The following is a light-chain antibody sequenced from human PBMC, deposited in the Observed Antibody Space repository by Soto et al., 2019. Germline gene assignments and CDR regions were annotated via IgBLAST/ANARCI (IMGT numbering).Light chain of an antibody. V-gene: IGKV3-11*01. Sequence: EIVLTQSPATLSLSPGERATLSCRASQSVSSYLAWYQQKPGQAPRLLIYDASNRATGIPARFSGSGSGTDFTLTISSLEPEDFAVYYCQQRSNWPGTVGPGTKVDSK. CDR2: DAS. J-gene: IGKJ3*01. CDR1: QSVSSY. CDR3: QQRSNWPGT.